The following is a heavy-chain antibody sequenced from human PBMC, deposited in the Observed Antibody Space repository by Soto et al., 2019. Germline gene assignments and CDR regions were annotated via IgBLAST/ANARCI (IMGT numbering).Heavy chain of an antibody. CDR3: VKEGYMRSDWYGQFDY. J-gene: IGHJ4*02. Sequence: GGSLRLSCSASGFTFNSYAMHWVRQAPGKGLEFVSAISSYGAETYYADSVKGRFAISRDNSKNTLYLQMSSLRAEDTALYYCVKEGYMRSDWYGQFDYWGQGALVTVSS. CDR2: ISSYGAET. V-gene: IGHV3-64D*06. CDR1: GFTFNSYA. D-gene: IGHD6-19*01.